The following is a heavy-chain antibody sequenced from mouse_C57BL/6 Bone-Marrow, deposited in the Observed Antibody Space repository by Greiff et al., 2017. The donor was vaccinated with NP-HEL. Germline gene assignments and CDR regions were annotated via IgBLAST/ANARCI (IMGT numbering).Heavy chain of an antibody. D-gene: IGHD2-3*01. CDR1: GYTFTSYW. CDR2: IDPSDSYT. CDR3: ARYDGGY. J-gene: IGHJ2*01. Sequence: VKLQQPGAELVRPGTSVKLSCKASGYTFTSYWMHWVKQRPGQGLEWIGVIDPSDSYTNYNQKFKGKATLTVDTSSSTAYMQLSSLTSEDSAVYYCARYDGGYWGQGTTLTVSS. V-gene: IGHV1-59*01.